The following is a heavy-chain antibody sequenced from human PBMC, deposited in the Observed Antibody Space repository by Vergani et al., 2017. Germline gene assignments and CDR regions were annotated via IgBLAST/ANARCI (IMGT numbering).Heavy chain of an antibody. CDR1: GGSISSSNW. V-gene: IGHV4-4*03. Sequence: QVQLQESGPGLVKPPGTLSLTCAVSGGSISSSNWWSWVRQRPGKGLEWIGEIYDSGSTNYNPSLKSRVTIAVDKSKNQFSLKLSSVTAADAAVYYCARRDEVNWXYYDSGGYYHAFDIWGQGTMVTVSS. J-gene: IGHJ3*02. D-gene: IGHD3-22*01. CDR2: IYDSGST. CDR3: ARRDEVNWXYYDSGGYYHAFDI.